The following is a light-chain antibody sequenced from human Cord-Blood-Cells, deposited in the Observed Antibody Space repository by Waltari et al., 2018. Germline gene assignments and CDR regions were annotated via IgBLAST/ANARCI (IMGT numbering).Light chain of an antibody. V-gene: IGLV3-27*01. Sequence: SYELTQPSSVSVSPGQTARITCSGDVLATKYARWFQQKPGQAPVLVIYKDSARPSGIPERFSGSSSGTTVTLTISGAQVEDEADYYCYSAADNNLVFGTGTKVTVL. CDR2: KDS. CDR1: VLATKY. J-gene: IGLJ1*01. CDR3: YSAADNNLV.